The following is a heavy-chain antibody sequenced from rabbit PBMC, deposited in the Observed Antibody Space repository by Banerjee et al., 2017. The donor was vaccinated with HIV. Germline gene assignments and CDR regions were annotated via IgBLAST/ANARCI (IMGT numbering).Heavy chain of an antibody. CDR1: GFSFSSSYW. CDR3: ARDLSTSGWSDFAL. V-gene: IGHV1S40*01. CDR2: INTGSSGST. J-gene: IGHJ4*01. D-gene: IGHD4-1*01. Sequence: QSLEESGGDLVKPGASLTLTCTASGFSFSSSYWICWVRQAPGKGLEWIGCINTGSSGSTYYASWVNGRFSVSRSTSLNTVTLQMTSLTAADTATYFCARDLSTSGWSDFALGGQGTLVTVS.